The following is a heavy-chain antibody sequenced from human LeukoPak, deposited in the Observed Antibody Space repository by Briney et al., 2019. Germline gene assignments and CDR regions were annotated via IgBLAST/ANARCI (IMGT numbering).Heavy chain of an antibody. CDR3: AELGITMIGGV. D-gene: IGHD3-10*02. V-gene: IGHV3-48*04. J-gene: IGHJ6*04. CDR1: GLTFSNYW. CDR2: ISSSGSTI. Sequence: GGSLRLSCAVSGLTFSNYWMHWVRQAPGKGLEWVSYISSSGSTIYYADSVKGRFTISRDNAKNSLYLQMNSLRAEDTAVYYCAELGITMIGGVWGKGTTVTISS.